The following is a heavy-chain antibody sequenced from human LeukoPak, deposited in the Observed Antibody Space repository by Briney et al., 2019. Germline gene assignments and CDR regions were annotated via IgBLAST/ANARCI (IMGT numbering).Heavy chain of an antibody. CDR3: ARSVRANEYYYDSSGPSDY. J-gene: IGHJ4*02. Sequence: PSETLSLTCAVYGGSFSGYYWSWIRQPPGKGLEWIGEINHSGSTNYNPYLKSRVTISVDTSKHQFSLKLSSVPAADMAVYYCARSVRANEYYYDSSGPSDYWGQGTLVTVSS. V-gene: IGHV4-34*01. CDR1: GGSFSGYY. D-gene: IGHD3-22*01. CDR2: INHSGST.